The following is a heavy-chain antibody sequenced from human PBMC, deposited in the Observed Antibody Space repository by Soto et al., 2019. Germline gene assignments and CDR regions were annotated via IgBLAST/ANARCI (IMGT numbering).Heavy chain of an antibody. D-gene: IGHD2-2*02. Sequence: SVKVSCKASGGTFSSYAISWVRQAPGQGLEWMGGIIPIFGTRNYAQQFQGRVTITADRSTSAAYMELSSRRSEDTAVYYCATDLESESVVLYGTCNYHHGMDIWRQQTTVTVSS. V-gene: IGHV1-69*06. CDR2: IIPIFGTR. J-gene: IGHJ6*02. CDR1: GGTFSSYA. CDR3: ATDLESESVVLYGTCNYHHGMDI.